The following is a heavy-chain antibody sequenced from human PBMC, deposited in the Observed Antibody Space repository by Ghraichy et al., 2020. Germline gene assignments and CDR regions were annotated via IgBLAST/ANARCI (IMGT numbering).Heavy chain of an antibody. D-gene: IGHD3-3*01. J-gene: IGHJ5*02. V-gene: IGHV4-39*01. CDR2: IYYSGST. Sequence: SETLSLTCTVSGGSISSSSYYWGWIRQPPGKGLEWIGSIYYSGSTYYNPSLKSRVTISVDTSKNQFSLKLSSVTAADTAVYYCARHPFTIFGVVEGSFDPWGQGTLVTVSS. CDR1: GGSISSSSYY. CDR3: ARHPFTIFGVVEGSFDP.